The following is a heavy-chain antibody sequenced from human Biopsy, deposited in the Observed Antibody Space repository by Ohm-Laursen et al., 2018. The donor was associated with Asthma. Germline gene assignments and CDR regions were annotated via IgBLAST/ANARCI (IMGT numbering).Heavy chain of an antibody. V-gene: IGHV1-69*04. CDR1: GGSFSNFA. CDR2: ILTKFDIT. CDR3: ARSYDTDSYPVLVLDY. J-gene: IGHJ4*02. Sequence: SVTASCKASGGSFSNFAFSWARQAPGHGLEWMGTILTKFDITSYAEKFQGRVTITADKSTSTTYMELSRLRSEDTAVYYCARSYDTDSYPVLVLDYWGQGTLVTVSS. D-gene: IGHD3-22*01.